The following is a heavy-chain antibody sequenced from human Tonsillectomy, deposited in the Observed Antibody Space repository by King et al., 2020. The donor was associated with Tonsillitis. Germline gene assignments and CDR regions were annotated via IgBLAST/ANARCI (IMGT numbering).Heavy chain of an antibody. CDR1: GYTFTVYY. CDR3: ARLEEYCSGEICAKDDY. V-gene: IGHV1-2*02. Sequence: VQLVESGAEVKKPGASVKVSCKASGYTFTVYYMHWVRQAPGQGLEWMGWIDPKSGGTDYAQKFQGRVTMTRDTSISTAYMELSSLRSDDTAVYYCARLEEYCSGEICAKDDYWGQGTLVTASS. J-gene: IGHJ4*02. D-gene: IGHD2-15*01. CDR2: IDPKSGGT.